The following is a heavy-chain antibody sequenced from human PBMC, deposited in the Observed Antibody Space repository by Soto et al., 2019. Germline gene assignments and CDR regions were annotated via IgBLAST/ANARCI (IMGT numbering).Heavy chain of an antibody. D-gene: IGHD2-2*01. CDR2: IKQYGSDK. CDR1: GFTFSSYW. J-gene: IGHJ3*02. V-gene: IGHV3-7*05. Sequence: GGSLRLSCAASGFTFSSYWMSWVRQAPGKGLEWVANIKQYGSDKYYVDSVKGRFAISRDNAKNSLYLQMNSLRAEDTAVYYCASSTTPADAFDIWGQGTMVTVSS. CDR3: ASSTTPADAFDI.